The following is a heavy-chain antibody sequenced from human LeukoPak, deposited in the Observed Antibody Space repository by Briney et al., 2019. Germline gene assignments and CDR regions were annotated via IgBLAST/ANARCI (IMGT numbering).Heavy chain of an antibody. V-gene: IGHV4-39*07. CDR3: ARAFGGLNRFFYTAFDI. D-gene: IGHD2/OR15-2a*01. CDR2: IYYSGST. CDR1: GGSISSSSYY. Sequence: SETLSLTCTVSGGSISSSSYYWGWIRQPPGKGLEWIGSIYYSGSTYYNPSLKSRVTISVDTSKNQFSLKLSSVTAADTAVYYCARAFGGLNRFFYTAFDIWGQGTMVTVSS. J-gene: IGHJ3*02.